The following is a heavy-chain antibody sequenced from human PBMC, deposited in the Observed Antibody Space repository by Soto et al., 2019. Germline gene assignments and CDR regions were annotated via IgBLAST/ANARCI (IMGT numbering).Heavy chain of an antibody. CDR1: GYTFSSHD. D-gene: IGHD1-1*01. J-gene: IGHJ4*02. Sequence: QVQLVQSGAEVKKPGASVKVSCKASGYTFSSHDINWVRQATGQGLEWMGWMNPNTGNTGYEQKFQGRLTMTRKTSISTAYMELRSLRSEDTAVYYCARGAGHDSEDYWGQGTLVTVSS. CDR2: MNPNTGNT. CDR3: ARGAGHDSEDY. V-gene: IGHV1-8*01.